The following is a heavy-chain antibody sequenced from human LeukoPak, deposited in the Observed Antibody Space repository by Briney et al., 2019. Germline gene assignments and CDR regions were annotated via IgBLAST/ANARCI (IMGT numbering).Heavy chain of an antibody. CDR2: IRSKAYGGTT. CDR3: TRSRYYYGSGSYYP. V-gene: IGHV3-49*04. J-gene: IGHJ4*02. Sequence: GGSLRLSCTASGFTFGDYAMSWVRQAPGEGLEWVGFIRSKAYGGTTEYAASVKGRFTISRDDSKSIAYLQMNSLKTEDTAVYYCTRSRYYYGSGSYYPWGQGTLVTVSS. CDR1: GFTFGDYA. D-gene: IGHD3-10*01.